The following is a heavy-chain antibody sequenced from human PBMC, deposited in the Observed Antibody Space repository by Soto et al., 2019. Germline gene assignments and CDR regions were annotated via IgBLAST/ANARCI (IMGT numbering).Heavy chain of an antibody. D-gene: IGHD4-17*01. CDR3: AKASYGDYINWFDP. Sequence: QVQLVESGGGVVQPGRSLRLSCAASGFTFSSYGMHWVRQAPGKGLEWVAVISYDGSNKYYADSVKGRFTISRDKSKNTLYLQMNSLRAEDTAVYYCAKASYGDYINWFDPWGQGTLVTVSS. V-gene: IGHV3-30*18. J-gene: IGHJ5*02. CDR2: ISYDGSNK. CDR1: GFTFSSYG.